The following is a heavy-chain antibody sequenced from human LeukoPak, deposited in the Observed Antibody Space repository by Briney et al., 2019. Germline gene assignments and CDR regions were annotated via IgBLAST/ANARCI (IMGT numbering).Heavy chain of an antibody. CDR2: FDPEDGET. CDR1: GYTLTELS. CDR3: ARDLVKLERTNTFDY. J-gene: IGHJ4*02. V-gene: IGHV1-24*01. Sequence: GASVKVSCKVSGYTLTELSMHWVRQAPGKGLEWMGGFDPEDGETIYAQKFQGRVTMTTDTSTSTAYMELRSLRSDDTAVYYCARDLVKLERTNTFDYWGQGTLVTVSS. D-gene: IGHD1-1*01.